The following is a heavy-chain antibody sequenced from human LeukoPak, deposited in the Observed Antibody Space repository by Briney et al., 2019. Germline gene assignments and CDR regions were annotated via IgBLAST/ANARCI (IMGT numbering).Heavy chain of an antibody. J-gene: IGHJ6*02. D-gene: IGHD2-8*02. CDR2: INGDGSST. CDR3: TRVQAGRSGLMDV. CDR1: GFTFSTYW. V-gene: IGHV3-74*01. Sequence: GGSLRLSCVASGFTFSTYWMHWVRQAPGKGLLWVSRINGDGSSTNYADSVKGRFTTSRDNAKNTLYLQMNSLRAEDTALYYCTRVQAGRSGLMDVWGRGTTVTVSS.